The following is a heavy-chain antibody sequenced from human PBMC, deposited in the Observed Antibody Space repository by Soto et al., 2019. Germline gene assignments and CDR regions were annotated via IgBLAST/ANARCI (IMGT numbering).Heavy chain of an antibody. V-gene: IGHV2-5*02. CDR3: AHTLYYYGSRAFDI. CDR1: GFSLSTSGVG. D-gene: IGHD3-10*01. J-gene: IGHJ3*02. Sequence: QITLRESGLTLVKPTQTLTLTCTFSGFSLSTSGVGVAWIRQPPGKALEWLALIYWDDDKRYSPSLKSRLIITKDTYKNQVVLTMTTMDPVDTATYYCAHTLYYYGSRAFDIWGQGTMVAVSS. CDR2: IYWDDDK.